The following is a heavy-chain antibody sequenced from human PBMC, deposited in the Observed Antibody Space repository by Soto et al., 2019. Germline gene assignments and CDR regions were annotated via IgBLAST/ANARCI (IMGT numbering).Heavy chain of an antibody. J-gene: IGHJ5*02. Sequence: SETLSLTCTVSGGSINSGGYSWTWIRQPPGKGLEWIGFIYHTGTTYYNPSLKSRVTISVDRSKNQLSLKLTSVTAADTAMYYRARARQYYDCELDPWGQGTLVTVSS. CDR3: ARARQYYDCELDP. V-gene: IGHV4-30-2*01. CDR2: IYHTGTT. CDR1: GGSINSGGYS. D-gene: IGHD3-9*01.